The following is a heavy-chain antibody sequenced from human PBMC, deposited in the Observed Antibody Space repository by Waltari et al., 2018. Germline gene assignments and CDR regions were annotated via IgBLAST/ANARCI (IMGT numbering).Heavy chain of an antibody. J-gene: IGHJ5*02. D-gene: IGHD3-10*01. CDR2: ISYDVSNK. CDR1: GFTFSSYA. CDR3: ARDPGHGSGSFGGFDP. V-gene: IGHV3-30-3*01. Sequence: QVQLVESGGGVVQPGRSLRLSCAASGFTFSSYAMHWVRQAPGKGLEWVSVISYDVSNKYYAASVKGRFTISRDNSKNTLYLQMNSLRAEDTAVYYCARDPGHGSGSFGGFDPWGQGTLVTVSS.